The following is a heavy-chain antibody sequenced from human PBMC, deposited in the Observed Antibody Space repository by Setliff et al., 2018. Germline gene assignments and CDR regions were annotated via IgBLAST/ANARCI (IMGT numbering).Heavy chain of an antibody. CDR3: ARGFDVCGGGACYTDGPYYFDY. Sequence: LSLTCAVYGESFSGYFWSWIRQTPEKGLEWIGEINHSGSTNYNPSLKSRVTISVDTSKNQFSLKLSSVAAADTAVYYYARGFDVCGGGACYTDGPYYFDYWGLGTLVTVSS. J-gene: IGHJ4*02. D-gene: IGHD2-21*02. CDR2: INHSGST. V-gene: IGHV4-34*01. CDR1: GESFSGYF.